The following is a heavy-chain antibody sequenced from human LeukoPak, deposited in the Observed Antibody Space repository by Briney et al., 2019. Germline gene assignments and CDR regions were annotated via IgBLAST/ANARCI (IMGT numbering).Heavy chain of an antibody. D-gene: IGHD1-7*01. CDR3: ARGPGITGTTDWFDP. J-gene: IGHJ5*02. V-gene: IGHV4-39*07. CDR2: IYYSGST. Sequence: SETLSLTCTVSGGSISSSSYYWGWIRQPPGKGLEWIGSIYYSGSTYYNSSLKSRVTISVDTSKNQFSLKLSSVTAADTAVYYCARGPGITGTTDWFDPWGQGTLVTVSS. CDR1: GGSISSSSYY.